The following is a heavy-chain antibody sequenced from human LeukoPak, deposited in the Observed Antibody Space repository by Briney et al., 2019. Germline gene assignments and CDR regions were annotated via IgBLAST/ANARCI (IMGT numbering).Heavy chain of an antibody. Sequence: SETLSLTCTVSGGSISSYYWSWIRQPPGKGLEWIGYIYYSGSTNYNPSLKSRVTISVDTSKKQFSLKLSSVTAADTAVYYCARGQLTFWSGHFFDYWGQGTLVTVSS. J-gene: IGHJ4*02. CDR3: ARGQLTFWSGHFFDY. CDR1: GGSISSYY. CDR2: IYYSGST. D-gene: IGHD3-3*01. V-gene: IGHV4-59*08.